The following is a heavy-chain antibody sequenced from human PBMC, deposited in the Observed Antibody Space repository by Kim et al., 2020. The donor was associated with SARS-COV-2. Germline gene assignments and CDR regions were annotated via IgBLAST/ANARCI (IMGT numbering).Heavy chain of an antibody. D-gene: IGHD3-10*01. CDR1: GFTFSSYG. Sequence: GGSLRLSCAASGFTFSSYGMHWVRQAPGKGLEWVAVIWLDGSNKYFADSVKGRFTISRDNSKNALWLQMNSLRTEDTAVYYCGRGRGSYYYYMDVWGQGTTVTVSS. CDR2: IWLDGSNK. V-gene: IGHV3-33*01. CDR3: GRGRGSYYYYMDV. J-gene: IGHJ6*03.